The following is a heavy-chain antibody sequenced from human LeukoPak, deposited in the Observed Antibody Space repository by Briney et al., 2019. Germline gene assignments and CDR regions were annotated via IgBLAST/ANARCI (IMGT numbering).Heavy chain of an antibody. CDR2: ISGSGGST. CDR1: GFTFSSYA. Sequence: GGSLRLSCAASGFTFSSYAMSWVRQAPGKGLEWVSAISGSGGSTYYADSVKGRFTISGDNSKNTLYLQMNSLRAEDTAVYYCAKSEDYDILTGYYPLDYWGQGTLVTVSS. D-gene: IGHD3-9*01. J-gene: IGHJ4*02. CDR3: AKSEDYDILTGYYPLDY. V-gene: IGHV3-23*01.